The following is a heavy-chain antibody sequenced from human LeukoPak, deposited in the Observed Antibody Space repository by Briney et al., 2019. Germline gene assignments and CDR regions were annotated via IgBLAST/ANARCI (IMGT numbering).Heavy chain of an antibody. CDR2: IYYSGST. D-gene: IGHD2-2*01. CDR3: ARGLTAVVDNWFDP. J-gene: IGHJ5*02. CDR1: GGSISSYY. V-gene: IGHV4-59*12. Sequence: PSETLSLTCTVSGGSISSYYWSWIRQPPGKGLEWIGYIYYSGSTNYNPSLKSRVTISVDTSKNQFSLKLSSVTAADTAVYYCARGLTAVVDNWFDPWGQGTLVTVSS.